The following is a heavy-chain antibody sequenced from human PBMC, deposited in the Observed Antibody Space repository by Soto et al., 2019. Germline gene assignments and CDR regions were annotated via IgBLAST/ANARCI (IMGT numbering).Heavy chain of an antibody. CDR1: GYSFTSYW. V-gene: IGHV5-51*03. D-gene: IGHD6-19*01. CDR2: IYPGDSDT. J-gene: IGHJ4*02. Sequence: EVQLVQSGAEVKKPGESLKISCKGSGYSFTSYWIGWVRQMPGKGLEWMGIIYPGDSDTRYSPSFQGQVTISADKSISTAYLQWSSLKASDTAMYYCAKVDIIPGIAVAPGPFDYWGQGTLVTVSS. CDR3: AKVDIIPGIAVAPGPFDY.